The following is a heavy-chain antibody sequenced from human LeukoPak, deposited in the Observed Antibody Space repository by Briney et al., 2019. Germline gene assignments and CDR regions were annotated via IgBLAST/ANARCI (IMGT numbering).Heavy chain of an antibody. CDR2: ISGSGGST. V-gene: IGHV3-23*01. CDR1: GFTFSSYA. CDR3: AKERASYDFWSGYYSRPYYFDY. D-gene: IGHD3-3*01. Sequence: GGSLRLSCAASGFTFSSYAMSWVRQAPGRGLEWVSAISGSGGSTYYADSVKGRFTISRDNSKNTLYLQMNSLRAEDTAVYYCAKERASYDFWSGYYSRPYYFDYWGQGTLVTVSS. J-gene: IGHJ4*02.